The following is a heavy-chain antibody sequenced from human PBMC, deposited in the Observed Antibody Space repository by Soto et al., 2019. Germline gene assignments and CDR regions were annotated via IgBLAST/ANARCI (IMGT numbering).Heavy chain of an antibody. V-gene: IGHV4-4*02. D-gene: IGHD4-17*01. CDR1: GGSISSSNW. CDR3: ARVMTTVTTDAFDI. Sequence: SETLSLTCAVSGGSISSSNWWSWVRQPPGKGLEWIGEIYHSGSTNYNPSLKSRFTISVDKSKNQFSLKLSSVTAADTAVYYCARVMTTVTTDAFDIWGQGTMVTVSS. CDR2: IYHSGST. J-gene: IGHJ3*02.